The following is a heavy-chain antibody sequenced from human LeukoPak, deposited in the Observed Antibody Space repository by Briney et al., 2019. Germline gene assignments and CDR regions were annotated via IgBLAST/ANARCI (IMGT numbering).Heavy chain of an antibody. J-gene: IGHJ4*02. Sequence: GGSLRLSCAASGFTFSSYEMNWVRQAPGKGLEWVSYISSSGSTIYYADSVKGRFTISRDNSKNTLFLQMNSLRAEDTAVYYCARDGYDLDTPMVSTVFDCWGQGTLVTVSS. V-gene: IGHV3-48*03. D-gene: IGHD5-18*01. CDR3: ARDGYDLDTPMVSTVFDC. CDR2: ISSSGSTI. CDR1: GFTFSSYE.